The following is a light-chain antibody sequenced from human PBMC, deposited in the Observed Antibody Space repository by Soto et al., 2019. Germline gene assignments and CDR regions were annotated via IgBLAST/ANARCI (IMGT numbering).Light chain of an antibody. CDR1: QTVNIN. CDR2: GAS. V-gene: IGKV3D-15*03. CDR3: QQYKDWPALT. J-gene: IGKJ4*01. Sequence: EIVMTPSPVTLSASQGERVTLSWRASQTVNINLDWYPQRHGQAPRVLIYGASNRASGMPDKYSGSGSGKDFNLTISILEPADFSLDYCQQYKDWPALTFGGGTRVEIK.